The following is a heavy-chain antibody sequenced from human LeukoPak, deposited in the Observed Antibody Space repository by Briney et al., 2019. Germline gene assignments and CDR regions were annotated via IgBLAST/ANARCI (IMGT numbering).Heavy chain of an antibody. J-gene: IGHJ4*02. D-gene: IGHD6-13*01. CDR1: GFTFSSYS. Sequence: GGSLRLSCAASGFTFSSYSMNWVRQAPGKGLEWVSSISSSSSYIYYADSVKGRFTISRDNAKNSLYLQMDSPRAEDTAVYYCARSEIAAAGIFDYWGQGTLVTVSS. V-gene: IGHV3-21*01. CDR2: ISSSSSYI. CDR3: ARSEIAAAGIFDY.